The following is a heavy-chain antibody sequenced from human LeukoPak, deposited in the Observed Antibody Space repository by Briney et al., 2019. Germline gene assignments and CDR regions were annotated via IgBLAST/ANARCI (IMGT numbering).Heavy chain of an antibody. Sequence: SETLSLTCTASGGSISSYYWSWVRQPPGKGLEWIGYIYYSGSTNYNPSLKSRVTISVDTSKNQFSLKLSSVTAADTAVYYCARTGRYYDSSGYYGFDYWGQGTLVTVSS. J-gene: IGHJ4*02. V-gene: IGHV4-59*01. CDR1: GGSISSYY. CDR2: IYYSGST. CDR3: ARTGRYYDSSGYYGFDY. D-gene: IGHD3-22*01.